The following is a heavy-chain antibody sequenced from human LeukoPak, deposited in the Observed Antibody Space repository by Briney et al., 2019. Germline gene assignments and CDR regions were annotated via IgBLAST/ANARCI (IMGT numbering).Heavy chain of an antibody. D-gene: IGHD4-23*01. J-gene: IGHJ6*03. CDR1: GFTFSSYA. CDR2: ISYDGSNK. Sequence: GGSLRLSCAASGFTFSSYAMHWVRQAPGKGLEWVAVISYDGSNKYYADSVKGRFTISRDNSKNTLYLQMNSLRAEDTAVYYCARDRAATTMDYYYYYYMDVWGKGTTVTISS. CDR3: ARDRAATTMDYYYYYYMDV. V-gene: IGHV3-30*04.